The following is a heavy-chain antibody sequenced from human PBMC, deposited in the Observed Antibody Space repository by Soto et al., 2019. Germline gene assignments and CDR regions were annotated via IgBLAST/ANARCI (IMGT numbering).Heavy chain of an antibody. Sequence: EVQLVESGGGLVQPGGSLRLSCAASGFTFSSYWMHWVRQAPGKGLVWVSSIYSDAIGTSYADSVKGRFTVSRDNAKNTLYLQMNSLRAEDTAVYYCARDYYYGMDVWGQGTTVTVSS. CDR2: IYSDAIGT. V-gene: IGHV3-74*01. CDR1: GFTFSSYW. J-gene: IGHJ6*02. CDR3: ARDYYYGMDV.